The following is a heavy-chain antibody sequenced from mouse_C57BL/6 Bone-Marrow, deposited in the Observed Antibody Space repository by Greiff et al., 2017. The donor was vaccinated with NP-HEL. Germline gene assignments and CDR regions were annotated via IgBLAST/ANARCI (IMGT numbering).Heavy chain of an antibody. CDR3: ASLITTVVATRDYAMDY. D-gene: IGHD1-1*01. CDR1: GFTFSDYY. J-gene: IGHJ4*01. CDR2: ISNGGGST. V-gene: IGHV5-12*01. Sequence: EVNVVESGGGLVQPGGSLKLSCAASGFTFSDYYMYWVRQTPEKRLEWVAYISNGGGSTYYPDTVKGRFTISRDNAKNTRYLQMSRLKSEDTAMYYCASLITTVVATRDYAMDYWGQGTSVTVSS.